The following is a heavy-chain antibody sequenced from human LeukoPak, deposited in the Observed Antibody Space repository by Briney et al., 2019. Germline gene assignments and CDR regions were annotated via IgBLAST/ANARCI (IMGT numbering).Heavy chain of an antibody. CDR1: GFTFSNAW. J-gene: IGHJ4*02. CDR3: TTDYPLGYCSGGSCYPEVSRG. Sequence: PGGSLRLSCAASGFTFSNAWMSWVRQAPGKGLEWVGRIKSKTDGGTTDYAAPVKGRFTISRDDSKNTLYLQMNSLKTEDTAVYYCTTDYPLGYCSGGSCYPEVSRGWDQGTLVTVSS. V-gene: IGHV3-15*01. CDR2: IKSKTDGGTT. D-gene: IGHD2-15*01.